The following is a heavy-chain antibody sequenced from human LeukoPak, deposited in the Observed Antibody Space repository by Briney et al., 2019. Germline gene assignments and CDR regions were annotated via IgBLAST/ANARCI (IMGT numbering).Heavy chain of an antibody. J-gene: IGHJ4*02. CDR3: ARGRWTAHTVGYYFDS. D-gene: IGHD2-21*02. CDR1: GYTFTNYA. CDR2: INAGNGNT. Sequence: ASVKVSCKASGYTFTNYAINWVRQAPGQRLEWMGWINAGNGNTKYSQEFQGRVTITRDTSTNTAYMELISLRSEDMAVYYCARGRWTAHTVGYYFDSWGQGTLVTVSS. V-gene: IGHV1-3*03.